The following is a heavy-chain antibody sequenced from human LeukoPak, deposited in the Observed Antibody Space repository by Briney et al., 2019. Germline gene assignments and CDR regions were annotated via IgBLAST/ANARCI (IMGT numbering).Heavy chain of an antibody. D-gene: IGHD4-23*01. Sequence: ASVKVSCKASGYTFTSYDINWVRQATGQGLEWMGWMNPNSGNTGYAQKFQGRVTMTRNTSISTAYMELSSLRSEDTAVYYCARLRTVVTPTFDYWGQGTLVTVSS. J-gene: IGHJ4*02. CDR2: MNPNSGNT. V-gene: IGHV1-8*01. CDR3: ARLRTVVTPTFDY. CDR1: GYTFTSYD.